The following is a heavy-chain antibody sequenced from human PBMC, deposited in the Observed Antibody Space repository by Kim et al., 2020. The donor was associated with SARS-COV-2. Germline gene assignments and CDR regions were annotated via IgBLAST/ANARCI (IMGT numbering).Heavy chain of an antibody. CDR1: GFTFSSYS. CDR2: ISSSSSYI. D-gene: IGHD6-19*01. Sequence: GGSLRLSCAASGFTFSSYSMNWVRQAPGKGLEWVSSISSSSSYIYYADSVKGRFTISRDNAKNSLYLQMNSLRAEDTAVYYCAREEESSGWYKNYYYGMDVWGQGTTVTVSS. V-gene: IGHV3-21*01. J-gene: IGHJ6*02. CDR3: AREEESSGWYKNYYYGMDV.